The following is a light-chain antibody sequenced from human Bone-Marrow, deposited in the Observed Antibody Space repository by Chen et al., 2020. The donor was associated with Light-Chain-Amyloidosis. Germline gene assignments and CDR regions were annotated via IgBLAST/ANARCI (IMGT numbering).Light chain of an antibody. J-gene: IGLJ2*01. CDR3: GSFTTTNSIV. Sequence: QSALTQPASVSGSPGPSITISCTGPTHDVGRYKYVSWYQQPPGKAPNLLIHVVDSRPSGISARFSCSQAGNTASLTISGLQADDEAVFYCGSFTTTNSIVFGGGTKLTVL. CDR2: VVD. CDR1: THDVGRYKY. V-gene: IGLV2-14*03.